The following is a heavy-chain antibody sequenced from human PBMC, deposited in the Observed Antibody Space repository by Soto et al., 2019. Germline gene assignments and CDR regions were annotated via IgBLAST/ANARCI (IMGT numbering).Heavy chain of an antibody. CDR1: GFTFSNNG. CDR3: AMDLYGGSSRFDY. J-gene: IGHJ4*02. V-gene: IGHV3-30*03. Sequence: VQLLESGGGLVQPGGSLRLSCVASGFTFSNNGIHWVRQAPGKGLEWVAVISSDGSKKYYADSVKGRFTISRDNSKNTLYLQMNSLRAEDTAVYYCAMDLYGGSSRFDYWGQGTLVTVSS. CDR2: ISSDGSKK. D-gene: IGHD2-15*01.